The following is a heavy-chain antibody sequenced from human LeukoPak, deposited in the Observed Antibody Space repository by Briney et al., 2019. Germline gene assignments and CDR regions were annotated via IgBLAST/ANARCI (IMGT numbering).Heavy chain of an antibody. CDR3: ARDPTYPRSTLDY. CDR2: IKQDGSEK. D-gene: IGHD2-2*01. CDR1: GFTFSSYW. Sequence: GGSLRLSCAASGFTFSSYWMSWVRQASGKGLEWVANIKQDGSEKYYVDSVKGRFTISRDNAKNSLYLQMNSLRAEDTAVYYCARDPTYPRSTLDYWGQGTLVTVSS. V-gene: IGHV3-7*01. J-gene: IGHJ4*02.